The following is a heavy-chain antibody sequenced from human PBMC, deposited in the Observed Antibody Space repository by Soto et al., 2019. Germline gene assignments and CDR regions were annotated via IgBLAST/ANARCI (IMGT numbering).Heavy chain of an antibody. CDR2: INHSGST. CDR1: GGSFSGYY. J-gene: IGHJ4*02. CDR3: ARGRYFGLFDY. D-gene: IGHD3-9*01. V-gene: IGHV4-34*01. Sequence: QVQLQQWGAGLLKPSETLSLTCAVYGGSFSGYYWSWIRQPPGKGLEWIGEINHSGSTNYNPSLKSRVTISVDTSKNQFSLKLSSVTAADTAVYYCARGRYFGLFDYWGQGTLVTVSS.